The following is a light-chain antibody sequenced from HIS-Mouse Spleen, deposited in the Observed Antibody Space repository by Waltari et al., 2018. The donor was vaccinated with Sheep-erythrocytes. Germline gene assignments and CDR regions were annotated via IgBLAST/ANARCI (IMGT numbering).Light chain of an antibody. CDR1: SSNLGAGYD. J-gene: IGLJ2*01. CDR3: QSYDSSLSGYVV. V-gene: IGLV1-40*01. Sequence: QSVLTQPPSVSGAPGQRVTISCPGSSSNLGAGYDVPWSQQLPGTAPKLLIYGNSNRPSGVPDRFSGSKSGTSASLAITGLQAEDEADYYCQSYDSSLSGYVVFGGGTKLTVL. CDR2: GNS.